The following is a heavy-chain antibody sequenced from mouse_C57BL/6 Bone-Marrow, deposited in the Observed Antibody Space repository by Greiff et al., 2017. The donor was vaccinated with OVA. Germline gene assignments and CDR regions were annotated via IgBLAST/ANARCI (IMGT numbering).Heavy chain of an antibody. CDR3: ARDYYYAMDY. CDR2: IYPGDGDT. V-gene: IGHV1-80*01. J-gene: IGHJ4*01. Sequence: VQLVESGAELVKPGASVKISCKASGYAFSSYWLNWVKQRPGKGLEWIGQIYPGDGDTNYNGKFKGKATLTADKSSSTAYMQLSSLTSEDSAVYFCARDYYYAMDYWGQGTSVTVSS. CDR1: GYAFSSYW.